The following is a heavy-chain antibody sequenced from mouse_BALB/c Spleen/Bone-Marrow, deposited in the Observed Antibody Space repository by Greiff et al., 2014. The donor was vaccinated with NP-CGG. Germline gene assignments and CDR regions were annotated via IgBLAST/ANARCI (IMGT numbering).Heavy chain of an antibody. J-gene: IGHJ2*01. CDR2: IHLGSGGT. Sequence: QVQLQQPGAELVRPGASVKLSCRALGYTFIDYEIHWVKQTPVHGLEWIGAIHLGSGGTAYNQKFKGKATLTADKYSSTVYMELSSLTSEDSVVYYCARLRQLGLRTIDYWGQGTTLTVSS. CDR3: ARLRQLGLRTIDY. V-gene: IGHV1-15*01. D-gene: IGHD3-2*01. CDR1: GYTFIDYE.